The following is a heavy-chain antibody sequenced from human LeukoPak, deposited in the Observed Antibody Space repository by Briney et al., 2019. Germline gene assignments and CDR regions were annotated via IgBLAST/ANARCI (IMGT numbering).Heavy chain of an antibody. CDR2: IIPIFGTA. CDR1: GYTFTGYY. D-gene: IGHD6-13*01. Sequence: ASVKVSCKASGYTFTGYYMHWVRQAPGQGLEWMGGIIPIFGTANYAQKFQGRVTITADKSTTTAYMELSSLRSEDTAVYYCARSSIIAAAGPYYFDYWGQGTLVTVSS. CDR3: ARSSIIAAAGPYYFDY. J-gene: IGHJ4*02. V-gene: IGHV1-69*06.